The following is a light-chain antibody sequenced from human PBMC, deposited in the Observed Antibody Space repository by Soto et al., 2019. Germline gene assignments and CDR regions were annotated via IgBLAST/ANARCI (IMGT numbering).Light chain of an antibody. CDR1: QSITSN. J-gene: IGKJ5*01. Sequence: EIVLTQSPGTLSLSPGESATLSCRASQSITSNYLAWYQQKPGQAPRLLIYGASSRATGIPVRFSGSGSGTEFTLTISSLQSEDFAVYYCQQYNNWPLTFGQGTRLEIK. CDR3: QQYNNWPLT. V-gene: IGKV3-15*01. CDR2: GAS.